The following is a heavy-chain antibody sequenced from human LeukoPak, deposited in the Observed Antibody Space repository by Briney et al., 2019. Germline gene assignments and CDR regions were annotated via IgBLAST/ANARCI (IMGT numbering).Heavy chain of an antibody. Sequence: ASVKVSCKASSYTFTSYGITWVRQAPGQGLEWMGWISAYNGKTNYAQKFQGRVTLTTDTSTSTACMELRSLRSDDTAVYYCASCHCTNGVCYGECEYFQHWGQGTLVTVSS. V-gene: IGHV1-18*01. J-gene: IGHJ1*01. D-gene: IGHD2-8*01. CDR3: ASCHCTNGVCYGECEYFQH. CDR2: ISAYNGKT. CDR1: SYTFTSYG.